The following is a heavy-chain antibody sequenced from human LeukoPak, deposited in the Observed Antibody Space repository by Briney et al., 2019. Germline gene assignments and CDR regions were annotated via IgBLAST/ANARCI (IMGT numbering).Heavy chain of an antibody. D-gene: IGHD5-18*01. Sequence: GGSLRLSCAASGFIFSNYGIHWVRQAPGKGLEWVAVISYDGSKEYYADSVKGRFTMSRDNSENTVSLQMNSLRAEDTAIYYCAKALVDTSMVSVDYWGQGTLVTVSS. CDR1: GFIFSNYG. CDR2: ISYDGSKE. V-gene: IGHV3-30*18. J-gene: IGHJ4*02. CDR3: AKALVDTSMVSVDY.